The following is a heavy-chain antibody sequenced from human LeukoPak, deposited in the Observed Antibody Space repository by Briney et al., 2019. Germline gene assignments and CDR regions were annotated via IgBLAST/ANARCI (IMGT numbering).Heavy chain of an antibody. D-gene: IGHD2/OR15-2a*01. V-gene: IGHV4-59*01. CDR1: GGSISSYY. CDR2: ISYRGST. Sequence: SGTLSLTCTVSGGSISSYYWSWIRQPPGKGLEWIGYISYRGSTNYNPSLKSRVILLLDTSKSQFSLKLSSVTAADTAVYYCASLYCTRTTCFFDYWGQGTLVTVSS. J-gene: IGHJ4*02. CDR3: ASLYCTRTTCFFDY.